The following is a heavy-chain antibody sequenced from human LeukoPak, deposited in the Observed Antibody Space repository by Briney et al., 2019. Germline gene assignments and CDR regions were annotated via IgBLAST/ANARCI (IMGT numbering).Heavy chain of an antibody. CDR3: AKVEGASKASIY. Sequence: GGSLRLSCAAAGFTFSNYAMTWVRQAPGKGLEWVSSISGSGGSTYYADSVKGRFTISRDNSKNTLYLQMYSLRAEDTAVYYCAKVEGASKASIYWGQGALVTVSS. CDR2: ISGSGGST. CDR1: GFTFSNYA. D-gene: IGHD1-1*01. J-gene: IGHJ4*02. V-gene: IGHV3-23*01.